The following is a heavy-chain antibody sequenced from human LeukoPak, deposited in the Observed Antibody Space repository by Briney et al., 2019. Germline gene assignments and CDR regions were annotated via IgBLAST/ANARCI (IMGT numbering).Heavy chain of an antibody. D-gene: IGHD6-19*01. CDR3: ARGGWFFYY. Sequence: SETLSLTCTVSGGSISSYHWSWIRQTPGKGLEWIGYIYNSGSTNYNPSLKSRVTISVDMSKNQFYLNLGSVTAADTAVYYCARGGWFFYYWGQGTLVTVSS. J-gene: IGHJ4*02. CDR1: GGSISSYH. V-gene: IGHV4-59*01. CDR2: IYNSGST.